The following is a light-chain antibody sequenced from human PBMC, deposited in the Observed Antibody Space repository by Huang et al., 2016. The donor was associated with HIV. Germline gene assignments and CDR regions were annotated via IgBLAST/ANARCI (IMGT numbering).Light chain of an antibody. J-gene: IGKJ3*01. CDR2: WAS. CDR1: QSVLYRSNNQNY. Sequence: VMTQSPDSLAVSLGERATIKCKSSQSVLYRSNNQNYLAWYQQKPRQPPRLLIHWASIRDAGVPDRFRGSGSGTDFTLTISSLQAEDVAVYYCQQYYSSPFTFGPGTKVDIK. CDR3: QQYYSSPFT. V-gene: IGKV4-1*01.